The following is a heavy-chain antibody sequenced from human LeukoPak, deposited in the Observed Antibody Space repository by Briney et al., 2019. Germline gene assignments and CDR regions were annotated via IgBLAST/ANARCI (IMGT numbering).Heavy chain of an antibody. Sequence: GGSLRLSCAASGFTFDDYGMSWVRQTPGKGLEWVSGINWNGGSTGYADSVKGRFTISRDNAKNSLYLQMDSLRAEDTALYYCARYYDVDTAMARGPFDYWGQGTLVTVSS. D-gene: IGHD5-18*01. CDR3: ARYYDVDTAMARGPFDY. J-gene: IGHJ4*02. CDR2: INWNGGST. CDR1: GFTFDDYG. V-gene: IGHV3-20*04.